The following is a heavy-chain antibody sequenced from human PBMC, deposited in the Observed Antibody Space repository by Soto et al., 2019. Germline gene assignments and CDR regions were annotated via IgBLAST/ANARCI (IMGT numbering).Heavy chain of an antibody. V-gene: IGHV4-59*01. CDR3: ERLNDYEVRAFAMDV. CDR1: GGSISSYY. D-gene: IGHD4-17*01. CDR2: IYYSGST. J-gene: IGHJ6*02. Sequence: PSETLSLTCTVSGGSISSYYWNWIRQPPGKGLEWIGYIYYSGSTNYNPSLKSRVTISIDTSRNEFSLKLSSVTAADTAVYYCERLNDYEVRAFAMDVWGQGTTVNVSS.